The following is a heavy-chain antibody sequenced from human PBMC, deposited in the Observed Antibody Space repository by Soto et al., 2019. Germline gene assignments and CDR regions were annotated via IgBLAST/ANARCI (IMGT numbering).Heavy chain of an antibody. V-gene: IGHV1-2*02. CDR1: GYPVTAYY. CDR3: ARGGGVGVAGSAAFDM. CDR2: INPATGAA. Sequence: QLHLVQSGAVVKKPGASVTVSCSASGYPVTAYYMHWVRQAPGRGLEWMGGINPATGAAKYKQTFQGGVTVTRDTSTSTVFMELSGLTSEDTAVFCCARGGGVGVAGSAAFDMWGQGTLVTVSS. D-gene: IGHD3-3*01. J-gene: IGHJ3*02.